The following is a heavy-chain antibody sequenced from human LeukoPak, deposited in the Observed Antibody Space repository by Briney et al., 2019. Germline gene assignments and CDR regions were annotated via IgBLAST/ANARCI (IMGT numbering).Heavy chain of an antibody. V-gene: IGHV1-2*02. CDR1: GYTFTGYY. Sequence: ASVKVSCKASGYTFTGYYMHWVRQAPGQGLEWMGWINPNSGGTNYAQKFQGRVTMTRDTSISTAYMELSRLRSDDTAVYYCARGSDILTGYYPIDYWGQGTLVTVSS. CDR2: INPNSGGT. CDR3: ARGSDILTGYYPIDY. J-gene: IGHJ4*02. D-gene: IGHD3-9*01.